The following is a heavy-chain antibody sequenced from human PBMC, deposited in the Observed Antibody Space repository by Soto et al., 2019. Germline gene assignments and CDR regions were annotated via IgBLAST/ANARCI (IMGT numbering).Heavy chain of an antibody. D-gene: IGHD3-10*01. V-gene: IGHV3-15*01. CDR1: GFTFTRAW. Sequence: PGGSLRLSCATSGFTFTRAWMSWVRQAPGKGLEWVGRIQSKTDGGTADYASTVDARFTISRDDSKRWVYLQMNNVRTDDTAVYYCTTDTSPDSVPGTSTGGAYWGQGALVTVSS. J-gene: IGHJ4*02. CDR3: TTDTSPDSVPGTSTGGAY. CDR2: IQSKTDGGTA.